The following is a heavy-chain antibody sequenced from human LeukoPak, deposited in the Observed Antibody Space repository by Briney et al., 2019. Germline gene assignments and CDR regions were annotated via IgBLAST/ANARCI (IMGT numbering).Heavy chain of an antibody. V-gene: IGHV3-23*01. CDR1: GFTFSSYA. CDR3: AKEADYYDSSGYYFDY. D-gene: IGHD3-22*01. CDR2: ISGNGGST. Sequence: GGSLRLSCAASGFTFSSYAMSWVRQAPGKGLEWVSAISGNGGSTYYADSVKGRFTISRDNSKNTLYLQMNSLRAEDTAVYYCAKEADYYDSSGYYFDYWGQGTLVTVSS. J-gene: IGHJ4*02.